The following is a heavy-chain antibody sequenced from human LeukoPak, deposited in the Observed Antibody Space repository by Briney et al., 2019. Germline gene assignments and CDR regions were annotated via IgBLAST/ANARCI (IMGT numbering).Heavy chain of an antibody. V-gene: IGHV3-30*18. Sequence: GGSLRLSCAASGFTLNRCGMHWVRQAPGKGLEWVAVIVYDGSHQYYTDSVKGRFTISRDNSKNTVFLQMDSLRAEDTGVYYCVKGSGTNDYGMDTWGQGTTVTVSS. D-gene: IGHD3-10*01. CDR3: VKGSGTNDYGMDT. CDR2: IVYDGSHQ. J-gene: IGHJ6*02. CDR1: GFTLNRCG.